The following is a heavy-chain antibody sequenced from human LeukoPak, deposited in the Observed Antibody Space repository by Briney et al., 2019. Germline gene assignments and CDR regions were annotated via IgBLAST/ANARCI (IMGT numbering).Heavy chain of an antibody. CDR3: ARARPRGYYYYYGMDV. CDR1: GGSFSGYY. CDR2: INHSGST. Sequence: SETLSLTCAVYGGSFSGYYWSWIHQPPGKGLEWIGEINHSGSTNYNPSLKSRVTISVDTSKNQFSLKLSSVTAADTAVYYCARARPRGYYYYYGMDVWGQGTTVTVSS. V-gene: IGHV4-34*01. J-gene: IGHJ6*02.